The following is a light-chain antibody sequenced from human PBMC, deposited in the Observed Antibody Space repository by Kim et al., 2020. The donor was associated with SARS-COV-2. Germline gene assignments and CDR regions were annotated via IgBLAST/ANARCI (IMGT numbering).Light chain of an antibody. CDR2: GAS. CDR1: QSVSNN. V-gene: IGKV3-15*01. Sequence: VSPRERATRSCRASQSVSNNVAWYQQKPGQAPRLLIYGASTRATGIPARFSGSGSGTEFTLTISSLQSEDLAVYHCQQYDDWPPWTFGQGTKVEI. CDR3: QQYDDWPPWT. J-gene: IGKJ1*01.